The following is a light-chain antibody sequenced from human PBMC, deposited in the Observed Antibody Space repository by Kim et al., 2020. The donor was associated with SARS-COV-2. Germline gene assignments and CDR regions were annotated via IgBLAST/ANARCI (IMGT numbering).Light chain of an antibody. Sequence: EIVLTQSPATLSLSPGERATLSCRASQSVRSSLAWYQQKPGQAPRLLIYGASNRATGIPARFSGWGSGTDFTLTISGLEPEDFAVYYCQQRSDWPPLTFGGGTKLEI. CDR2: GAS. CDR3: QQRSDWPPLT. CDR1: QSVRSS. J-gene: IGKJ4*01. V-gene: IGKV3-11*01.